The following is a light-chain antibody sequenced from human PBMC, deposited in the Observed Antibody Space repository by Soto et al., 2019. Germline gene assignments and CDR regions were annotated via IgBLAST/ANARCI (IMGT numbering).Light chain of an antibody. Sequence: QSVLTQPPSVSGAPGQRVTISCTGSNSNIGAGYDVHWYQHLPGTAPKLLMYGNSNRPSGVPDRFSGSKSGTSASLAITGLQAEDESDYYCQSYDSSLSVWVFGGGTKLTVL. CDR2: GNS. CDR3: QSYDSSLSVWV. V-gene: IGLV1-40*01. J-gene: IGLJ3*02. CDR1: NSNIGAGYD.